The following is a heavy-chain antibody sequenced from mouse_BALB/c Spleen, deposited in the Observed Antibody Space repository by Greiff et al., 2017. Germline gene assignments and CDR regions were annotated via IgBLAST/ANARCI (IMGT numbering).Heavy chain of an antibody. Sequence: EVKLMESGGGLVQPGGSLRLSCATSGFTFTDYYMSWVRQPPGKALEWLGFIRNKANGYTTEYSASVKGRFTISRDNPQSILYLQMNTLRAEDSATYYCAKENAMDYWGQGTSVTVSS. V-gene: IGHV7-3*02. CDR1: GFTFTDYY. CDR2: IRNKANGYTT. CDR3: AKENAMDY. J-gene: IGHJ4*01.